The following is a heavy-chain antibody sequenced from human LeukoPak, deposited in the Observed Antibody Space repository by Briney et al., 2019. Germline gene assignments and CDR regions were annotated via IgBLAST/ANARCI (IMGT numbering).Heavy chain of an antibody. Sequence: ASVKVSCKASGYTFTSYAMHWVRQAPGQRLEWMGWINAGNGNTKYSQKFQGRVTITRDTSASTAYMELSSLRSEDTAVYYCARDHYPWYYYYGMDVWGQGTTVTDSS. CDR3: ARDHYPWYYYYGMDV. CDR1: GYTFTSYA. V-gene: IGHV1-3*01. CDR2: INAGNGNT. J-gene: IGHJ6*02. D-gene: IGHD3-10*01.